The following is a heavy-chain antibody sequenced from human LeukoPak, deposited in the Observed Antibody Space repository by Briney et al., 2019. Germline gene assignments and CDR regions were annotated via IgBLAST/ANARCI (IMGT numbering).Heavy chain of an antibody. CDR3: ARVQIRGVTIDAFDI. D-gene: IGHD3-10*01. CDR2: IYPGDSDT. CDR1: GYSFTSYW. J-gene: IGHJ3*02. Sequence: GESLKISCKGSGYSFTSYWIAWVRQMPGKGLEWMGIIYPGDSDTRYSPSFEGQVTISADKSISTAYLQWSSLKASDTAMYYCARVQIRGVTIDAFDIWGQGTMVTVSS. V-gene: IGHV5-51*01.